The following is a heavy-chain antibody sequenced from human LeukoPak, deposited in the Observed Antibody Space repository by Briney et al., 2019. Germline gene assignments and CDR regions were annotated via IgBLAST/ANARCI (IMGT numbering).Heavy chain of an antibody. CDR2: INPNGGGT. CDR3: TRSVRNGHIDY. D-gene: IGHD2-21*01. CDR1: GYTFTGYY. V-gene: IGHV1-2*02. J-gene: IGHJ4*02. Sequence: SVTVSCKASGYTFTGYYIHWVRQAPAQAREWMGWINPNGGGTSYAQKFQGRVTMTRDTSISTAYMELSSLRFEDTAVYYCTRSVRNGHIDYWGQGTLVTVSS.